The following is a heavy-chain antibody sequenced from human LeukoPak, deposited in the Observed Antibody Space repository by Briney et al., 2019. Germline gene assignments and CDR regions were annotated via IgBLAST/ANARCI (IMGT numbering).Heavy chain of an antibody. Sequence: SETLSLTCAVSGGSISSSSGNCWTWVRQPPGKGLEWIGETYHSGSTNYNPSLKSRVTMLLDKSKNQFSLKLSSVTAADTAVYYCARNGGNSDFDYWGQGTLVTVSS. CDR1: GGSISSSSGNC. V-gene: IGHV4-4*02. J-gene: IGHJ4*02. CDR2: TYHSGST. CDR3: ARNGGNSDFDY. D-gene: IGHD4-23*01.